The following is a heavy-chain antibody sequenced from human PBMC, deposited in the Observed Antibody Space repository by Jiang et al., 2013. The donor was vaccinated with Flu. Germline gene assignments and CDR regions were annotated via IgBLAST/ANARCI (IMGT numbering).Heavy chain of an antibody. V-gene: IGHV1-2*02. J-gene: IGHJ4*02. CDR1: GYTFTSHY. Sequence: SGAEVKNPGASVRVSCEASGYTFTSHYIHWIRQAPGQGLEWMGWMNANSGAADSAQKFRGRLTMTRDTSINTAYMELFRLTSDDTAIYYCTRLVLKVSSDLWGQGTLVTVTS. CDR2: MNANSGAA. D-gene: IGHD2-8*02. CDR3: TRLVLKVSSDL.